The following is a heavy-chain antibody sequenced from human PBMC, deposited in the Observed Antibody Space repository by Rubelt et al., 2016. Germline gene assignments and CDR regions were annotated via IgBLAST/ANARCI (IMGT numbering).Heavy chain of an antibody. V-gene: IGHV3-48*04. J-gene: IGHJ4*02. D-gene: IGHD3-22*01. CDR2: ISSSSSTI. Sequence: YISSSSSTIYYADSVKGRFTISRDNAKNSLYLQMNSLRAEDTAVYYCALLSPRVYYDSSGYLGLDYWGQGTLVTVSS. CDR3: ALLSPRVYYDSSGYLGLDY.